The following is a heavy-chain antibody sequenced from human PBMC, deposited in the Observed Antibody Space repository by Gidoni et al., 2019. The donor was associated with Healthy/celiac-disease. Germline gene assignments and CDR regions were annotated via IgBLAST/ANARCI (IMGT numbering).Heavy chain of an antibody. V-gene: IGHV1-46*01. J-gene: IGHJ5*02. Sequence: QVQLVQSGAEVKKPGASVKVSCQASGYTFTSYYMHWVRQAPGQGLEWMGIINPSGGSTSYAQKFQGRVTMTRDTSTSTVYMELSSLRSEDTAVYYCARALRVGGFDPWGQGTLVTVSS. D-gene: IGHD1-26*01. CDR3: ARALRVGGFDP. CDR1: GYTFTSYY. CDR2: INPSGGST.